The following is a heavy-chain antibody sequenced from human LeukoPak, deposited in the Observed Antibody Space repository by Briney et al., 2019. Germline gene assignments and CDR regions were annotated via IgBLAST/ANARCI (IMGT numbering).Heavy chain of an antibody. CDR3: AKDPFYYYDSSGDHRTRLDP. CDR1: GFTFSSYG. Sequence: PGGSLRLSCAASGFTFSSYGMSWVRQAPGKGLEWVSAISSSGGSTYYADSVKGRFTISRDNSKNTLYLQMNSLRAEDTAVYYCAKDPFYYYDSSGDHRTRLDPWGGRTLVTVSS. J-gene: IGHJ5*02. D-gene: IGHD3-22*01. CDR2: ISSSGGST. V-gene: IGHV3-23*01.